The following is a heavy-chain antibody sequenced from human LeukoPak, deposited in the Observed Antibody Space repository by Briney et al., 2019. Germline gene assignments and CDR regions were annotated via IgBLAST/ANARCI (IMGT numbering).Heavy chain of an antibody. J-gene: IGHJ4*02. Sequence: SQTLSLTCTVSGGSVNSGGYYWAWIRQHPGKGLERLGYIYYSGRTNYNPSRKSRITISLDTSKNQFSLNLTSVSAADTAFYFCARSSDYGDYDWGQGTLITVSS. V-gene: IGHV4-31*03. CDR2: IYYSGRT. CDR1: GGSVNSGGYY. D-gene: IGHD4-17*01. CDR3: ARSSDYGDYD.